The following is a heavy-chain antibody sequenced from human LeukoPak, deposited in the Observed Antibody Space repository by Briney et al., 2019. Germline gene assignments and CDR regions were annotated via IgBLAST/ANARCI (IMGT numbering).Heavy chain of an antibody. CDR3: ASLTYYYDSGGYYGLITDAFDI. Sequence: ASVKVSCKASGYSFTDYYIHWVRQAPGQGPEWMGWINPKNGGTNYAQSFQGRVTLTRDTSISTAYMELSRLRSDDTAMYYCASLTYYYDSGGYYGLITDAFDIWGQGTMVTVSS. CDR1: GYSFTDYY. V-gene: IGHV1-2*02. CDR2: INPKNGGT. D-gene: IGHD3-22*01. J-gene: IGHJ3*02.